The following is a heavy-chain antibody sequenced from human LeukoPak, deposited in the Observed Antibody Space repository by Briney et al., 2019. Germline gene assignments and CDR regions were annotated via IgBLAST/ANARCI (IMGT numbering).Heavy chain of an antibody. CDR2: IKGDEMTT. D-gene: IGHD1-26*01. CDR3: ARAGGGYPYYYYYYMDV. CDR1: GFTFSTYW. J-gene: IGHJ6*03. V-gene: IGHV3-74*01. Sequence: GGSLRLSCAASGFTFSTYWMHWVRQVPGKGLEWVSRIKGDEMTTNYADSVEGRFTISRDIAKNSLYLQMDSLRAEDTAVYYCARAGGGYPYYYYYYMDVWGKGTTVTVSS.